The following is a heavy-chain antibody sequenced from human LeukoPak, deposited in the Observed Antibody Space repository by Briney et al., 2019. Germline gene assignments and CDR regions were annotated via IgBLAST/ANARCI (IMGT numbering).Heavy chain of an antibody. Sequence: GGSLRLSCAASGFTFSSYAMSWVRQAPGKGLEWVSAISGSGGSTYYADSVKGRFTISRDNSKNTLYLQMNSLRAEDTAVYYCARDQDYYGSGSYHYGMDVWGKGTTVTVPS. CDR3: ARDQDYYGSGSYHYGMDV. J-gene: IGHJ6*04. D-gene: IGHD3-10*01. CDR1: GFTFSSYA. V-gene: IGHV3-23*01. CDR2: ISGSGGST.